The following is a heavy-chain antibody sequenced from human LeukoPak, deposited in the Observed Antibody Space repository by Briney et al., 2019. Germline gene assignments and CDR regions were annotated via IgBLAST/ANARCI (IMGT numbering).Heavy chain of an antibody. Sequence: GGSLRLSCAASGFTFSSYAMSWVRQAPGKGLEWVSAISGSGGSTYYADSVKGRFPISRDNSKNTLYLQMNSLRAEDTAVYYCAKTSFRTSSLDYWGQGTLVTVSS. V-gene: IGHV3-23*01. CDR2: ISGSGGST. CDR3: AKTSFRTSSLDY. CDR1: GFTFSSYA. J-gene: IGHJ4*02. D-gene: IGHD2-2*01.